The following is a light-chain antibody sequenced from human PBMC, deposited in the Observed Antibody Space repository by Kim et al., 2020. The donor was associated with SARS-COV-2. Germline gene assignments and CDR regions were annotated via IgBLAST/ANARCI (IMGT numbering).Light chain of an antibody. CDR1: SLRSYY. CDR3: NSRDSNDNVV. CDR2: GKN. Sequence: SSELTQDPAVSVALGQTVRITCQGASLRSYYATWYQQKPGQAPILVIYGKNNRPSGIPDRFSGSSSGNTASLTITGTQAGDEADYYCNSRDSNDNVVFGG. V-gene: IGLV3-19*01. J-gene: IGLJ2*01.